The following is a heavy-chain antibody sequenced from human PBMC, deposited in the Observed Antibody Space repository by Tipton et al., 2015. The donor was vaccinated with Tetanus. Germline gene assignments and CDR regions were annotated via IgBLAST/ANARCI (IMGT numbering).Heavy chain of an antibody. CDR1: GGSISSSNW. CDR2: IYHSGST. Sequence: TLSLTCAVSGGSISSSNWWSWVRQPPGKGLEWIGEIYHSGSTNYNPSLKSRVTISVDKSKNQFSLKLSSVTAADTAVYYCASLRYCSGGSCYSMIGYWGQGTLVTVSS. J-gene: IGHJ4*02. D-gene: IGHD2-15*01. V-gene: IGHV4-4*02. CDR3: ASLRYCSGGSCYSMIGY.